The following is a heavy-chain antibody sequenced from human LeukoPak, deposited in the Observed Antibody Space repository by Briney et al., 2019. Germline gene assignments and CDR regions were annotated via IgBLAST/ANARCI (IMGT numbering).Heavy chain of an antibody. Sequence: PSETLPLTCTVSGGSISSSSYYRGWIRQPPGKGLEWIGSIYYSGSTYYNPSLKSRVTISVDTSKNQFSLKLSSVTAADTAVYYCARQLEWELLRGEEFGYWGQGTLVTVSS. J-gene: IGHJ4*02. CDR1: GGSISSSSYY. CDR2: IYYSGST. D-gene: IGHD1-26*01. CDR3: ARQLEWELLRGEEFGY. V-gene: IGHV4-39*01.